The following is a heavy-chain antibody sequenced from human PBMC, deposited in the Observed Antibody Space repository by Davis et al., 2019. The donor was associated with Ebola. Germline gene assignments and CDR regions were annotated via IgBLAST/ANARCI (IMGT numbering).Heavy chain of an antibody. Sequence: MPGGSLRLSCAVYGGSFSGYYWSWIRQPPGKGLEWIAEINHSENTNYNPSLKSRVTISVDTSKNQFSLRLSSVTAADTAIYYCARRSMQPLKSFDYWGQGTLVTVSS. D-gene: IGHD1-14*01. J-gene: IGHJ4*02. CDR1: GGSFSGYY. CDR2: INHSENT. V-gene: IGHV4-34*01. CDR3: ARRSMQPLKSFDY.